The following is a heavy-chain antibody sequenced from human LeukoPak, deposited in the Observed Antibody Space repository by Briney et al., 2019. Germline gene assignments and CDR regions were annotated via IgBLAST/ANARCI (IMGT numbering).Heavy chain of an antibody. CDR1: GFTFSSYS. V-gene: IGHV3-21*01. CDR3: ARDRIVRRPGTNWFDP. CDR2: ISSSSYI. Sequence: GGSLRLSCAASGFTFSSYSMNWVRQAPGKGLEWVSSISSSSYIYYTDSVKGRFTISRDNAKNSLYLQMNSLRPEDTAVYYCARDRIVRRPGTNWFDPWGQGTLVTVSS. D-gene: IGHD3-22*01. J-gene: IGHJ5*02.